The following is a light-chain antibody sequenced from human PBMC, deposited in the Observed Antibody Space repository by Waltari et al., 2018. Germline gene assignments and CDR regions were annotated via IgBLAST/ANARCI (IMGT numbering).Light chain of an antibody. J-gene: IGKJ1*01. Sequence: IVLPLSPATLSLCPTERATLSCRASPSVSSSYLAWYQQKPGQAPRLLIYVASSRATGIPDRFSGSGSGTDFTLTISRLEPEDFAVYYCQQYGSSPWTFGQGTKVEIK. CDR1: PSVSSSY. CDR3: QQYGSSPWT. CDR2: VAS. V-gene: IGKV3-20*01.